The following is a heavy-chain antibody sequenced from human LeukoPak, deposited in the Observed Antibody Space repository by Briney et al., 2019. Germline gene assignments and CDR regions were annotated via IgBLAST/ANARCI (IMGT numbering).Heavy chain of an antibody. D-gene: IGHD5-18*01. Sequence: PGGSLRLSCAASGFTFSSHWMSWVRQAPGKGLEWVANIKEDGSEKFYVDSVKGRFTISRDNAKNSLYLQMNTPRADDTAVYYCAKDSLGGYTYGWGVFDIWGQGTMVTVSS. CDR1: GFTFSSHW. CDR3: AKDSLGGYTYGWGVFDI. J-gene: IGHJ3*02. CDR2: IKEDGSEK. V-gene: IGHV3-7*05.